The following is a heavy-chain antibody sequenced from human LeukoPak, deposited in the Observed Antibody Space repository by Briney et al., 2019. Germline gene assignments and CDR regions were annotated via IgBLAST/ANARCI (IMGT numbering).Heavy chain of an antibody. CDR1: GFTFSSYA. CDR3: SRDGGEGGNSAFDI. Sequence: PGGSLRLSCAASGFTFSSYAMSWVRQAPGKGLEWVGRIRRGANSYTTEYAASVKGRFTISRDDSKNLLYLHMNSLKTEDTAVYHCSRDGGEGGNSAFDIWGQGTMVTVSS. V-gene: IGHV3-72*01. CDR2: IRRGANSYTT. J-gene: IGHJ3*02. D-gene: IGHD3-16*01.